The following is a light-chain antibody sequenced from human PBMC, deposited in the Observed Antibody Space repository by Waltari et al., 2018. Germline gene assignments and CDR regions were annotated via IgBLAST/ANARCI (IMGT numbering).Light chain of an antibody. CDR3: QTWGTGVVV. J-gene: IGLJ3*02. CDR1: SGHSNYA. CDR2: LNNDGSH. V-gene: IGLV4-69*01. Sequence: QLVLTQAPSASASLGASVTLTCTLSSGHSNYAIPWPQQQPEKGPRYLIRLNNDGSHRKGDGIPDRFSGSRSGAECYLTISSLQSEDEADYYCQTWGTGVVVFGGGTKLTVL.